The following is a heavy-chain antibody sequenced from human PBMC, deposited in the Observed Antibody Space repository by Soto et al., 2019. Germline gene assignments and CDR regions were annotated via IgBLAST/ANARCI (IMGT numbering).Heavy chain of an antibody. V-gene: IGHV1-69*13. Sequence: ASVKVSCKASGGTFSNYTISWVRQTPGQGLEWMGGIIPVFGTTDYEQKFQGRVTITADGSTSTAYMKLSSLRSADTAVYYCARSSPYIVVRKPTGNQDYYGMDVWGQGTTVTVSS. J-gene: IGHJ6*02. CDR3: ARSSPYIVVRKPTGNQDYYGMDV. CDR1: GGTFSNYT. CDR2: IIPVFGTT. D-gene: IGHD2-2*01.